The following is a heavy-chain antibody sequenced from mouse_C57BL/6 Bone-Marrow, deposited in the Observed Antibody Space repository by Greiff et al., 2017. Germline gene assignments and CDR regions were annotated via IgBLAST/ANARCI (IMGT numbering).Heavy chain of an antibody. CDR1: GFNIKDDY. CDR2: IDPENGDT. Sequence: VQLQQSGAELVRPGASVKLSCTASGFNIKDDYMHWVKQRPEQGLVWSGWIDPENGDTDYASKFQGKAPITPDPSSNTANLQLSSLTSEDTAVYYCTPSHYSNVGGFADWGQGTLVTVSA. D-gene: IGHD2-5*01. J-gene: IGHJ3*01. V-gene: IGHV14-4*01. CDR3: TPSHYSNVGGFAD.